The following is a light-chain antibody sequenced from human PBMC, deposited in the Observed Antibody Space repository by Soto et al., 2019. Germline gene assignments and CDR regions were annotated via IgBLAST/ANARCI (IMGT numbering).Light chain of an antibody. CDR2: DAS. CDR3: QQNYSATPWT. CDR1: QTVRNNY. V-gene: IGKV3-20*01. Sequence: EFVLTQSPGTLSLSPGERATLSCRASQTVRNNYLAWYQQKPGQAPRLLIYDASSTATGIPDRFSGGGSWTDFTLTISRLEPEDFATSYCQQNYSATPWTFGQGTKVEGK. J-gene: IGKJ1*01.